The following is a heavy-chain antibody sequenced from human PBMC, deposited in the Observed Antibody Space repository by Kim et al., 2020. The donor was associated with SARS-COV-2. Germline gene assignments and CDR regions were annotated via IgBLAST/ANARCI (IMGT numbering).Heavy chain of an antibody. D-gene: IGHD6-19*01. CDR3: AKDTSAVSYYGMDV. V-gene: IGHV3-9*01. J-gene: IGHJ6*02. Sequence: AESVKCRFTISRDNAKNSLYLQMNSLRAEDTALYYCAKDTSAVSYYGMDVWGQGTAVTVSS.